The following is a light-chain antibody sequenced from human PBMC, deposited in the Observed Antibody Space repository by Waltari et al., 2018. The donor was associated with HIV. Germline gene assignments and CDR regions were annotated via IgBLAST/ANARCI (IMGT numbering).Light chain of an antibody. Sequence: SYVLTQAPSVSVAPGQAASITCGGNNIGIKTVHWYQQKPGQAPVLFVYHDTDRPSGIPERFSGSNSGNTATLTISRVEAGDEADYYCQVWDESSEHVVFGGGTKVTVL. J-gene: IGLJ2*01. V-gene: IGLV3-21*02. CDR2: HDT. CDR3: QVWDESSEHVV. CDR1: NIGIKT.